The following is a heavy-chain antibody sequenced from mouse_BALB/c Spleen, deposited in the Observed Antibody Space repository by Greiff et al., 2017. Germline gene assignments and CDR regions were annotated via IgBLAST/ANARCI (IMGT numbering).Heavy chain of an antibody. CDR2: IDPSDSYT. CDR3: ARRRDYDGSGDY. CDR1: CYTFTSYW. V-gene: IGHV1-69*02. D-gene: IGHD2-4*01. Sequence: QVQLQQPGAELVKPGASVKLSCKASCYTFTSYWLHWVKQRPGPGLEWIGEIDPSDSYTNYNQKFKGKATLTVDKSSSTAYMQLSSLTSEDSAVYYCARRRDYDGSGDYWGQGTTLTVSS. J-gene: IGHJ2*01.